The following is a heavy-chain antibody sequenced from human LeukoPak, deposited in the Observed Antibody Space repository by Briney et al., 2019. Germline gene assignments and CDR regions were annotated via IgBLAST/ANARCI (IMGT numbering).Heavy chain of an antibody. CDR2: ISYDGSYE. Sequence: GGSLRLSCAASGFTFSTHGMHWVRQAPGKGLEWAAVISYDGSYESYADSVKGRFTISRDNSKNTLYLQMNSLRDEDSAVYYCARELFRDGYNWVDYWGQGTLVTVSS. J-gene: IGHJ4*02. V-gene: IGHV3-30*01. CDR1: GFTFSTHG. CDR3: ARELFRDGYNWVDY. D-gene: IGHD5-24*01.